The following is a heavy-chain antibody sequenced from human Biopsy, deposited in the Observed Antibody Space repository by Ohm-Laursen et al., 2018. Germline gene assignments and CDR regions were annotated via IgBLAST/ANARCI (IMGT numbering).Heavy chain of an antibody. CDR2: INPLGGDA. J-gene: IGHJ4*02. CDR1: GYTFTNYF. V-gene: IGHV1-46*01. CDR3: TRSQGYYFDH. Sequence: VSSVKVSCKASGYTFTNYFVHWVRQAPGQGLQWLGIINPLGGDATSPQRFQDRVTMTRDMSTSTVYMELSSLRSDDTAIYYCTRSQGYYFDHWGQGTLVPVSS.